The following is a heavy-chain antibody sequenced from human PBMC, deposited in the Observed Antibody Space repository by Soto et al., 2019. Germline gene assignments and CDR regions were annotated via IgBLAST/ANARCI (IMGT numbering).Heavy chain of an antibody. CDR1: GFNFSSYA. V-gene: IGHV3-23*01. Sequence: GGSLRLSCAASGFNFSSYAMSWVRQAPGKGLEWVSAISGSGGSTYYADSVKGRFTISRDNSKNTLYLQMNSLRAEDTAVYYCAKDLNWLFGYDSNHWYFDLWGRGTLVTVSS. CDR3: AKDLNWLFGYDSNHWYFDL. CDR2: ISGSGGST. J-gene: IGHJ2*01. D-gene: IGHD3-22*01.